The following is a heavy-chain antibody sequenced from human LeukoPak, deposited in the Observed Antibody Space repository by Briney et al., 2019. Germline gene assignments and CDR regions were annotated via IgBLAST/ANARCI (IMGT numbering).Heavy chain of an antibody. V-gene: IGHV3-53*01. D-gene: IGHD3-22*01. J-gene: IGHJ3*02. CDR3: AREYYYDSSGYPGVSGFDI. Sequence: GGSLRLSCAASGFTVSSNYMSWVRQAPGKGLEWVSVIYSGGSTYYADSVKGRFTISRDNSKNTLYLQMNSLRAEDTAVYYCAREYYYDSSGYPGVSGFDIWGQGTMVTVSS. CDR1: GFTVSSNY. CDR2: IYSGGST.